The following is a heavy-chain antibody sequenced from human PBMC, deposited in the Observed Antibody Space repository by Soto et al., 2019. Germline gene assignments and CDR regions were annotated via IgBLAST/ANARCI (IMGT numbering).Heavy chain of an antibody. CDR1: GFTFSSYA. Sequence: QVQLVESGGGVVQPGRSLRLSCAASGFTFSSYAMHWVRQAPGKGLEWVAVISYDGSNKYYADSVKGRFTISRDNSKNTLYLQMNSLRAEDTAVYYCASIPSYYGIGDHWGQGTLVTVSS. CDR3: ASIPSYYGIGDH. J-gene: IGHJ4*02. D-gene: IGHD3-10*01. V-gene: IGHV3-30-3*01. CDR2: ISYDGSNK.